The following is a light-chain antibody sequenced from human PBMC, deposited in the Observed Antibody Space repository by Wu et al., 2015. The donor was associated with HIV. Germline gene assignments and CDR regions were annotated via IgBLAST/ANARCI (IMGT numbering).Light chain of an antibody. CDR3: QQLNGYRLT. CDR1: QGVSSY. V-gene: IGKV1-9*01. CDR2: AAS. Sequence: DIQLTQSPSFLSASVGDRVTITCRASQGVSSYLAWYQQKPGRAPKLLIYAASTLQSGVPSRFSGGGSGTGFTLTISSLQPEDLATYYCQQLNGYRLTFGGGTKVEIK. J-gene: IGKJ4*01.